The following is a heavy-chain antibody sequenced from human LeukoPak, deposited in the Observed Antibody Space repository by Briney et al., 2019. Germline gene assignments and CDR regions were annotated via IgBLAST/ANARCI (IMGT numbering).Heavy chain of an antibody. J-gene: IGHJ4*02. D-gene: IGHD4-23*01. CDR1: GFTFSTYE. CDR2: ISSSGSTI. CDR3: ARDQAVVTPFDY. Sequence: TGGSLRLSCAASGFTFSTYEMNWVRQAPGKGLEWVSYISSSGSTIYYADSVKGRFTISRDNAKNSLYLQMNSLRAEDTAVYYCARDQAVVTPFDYWGQGTLVTVSS. V-gene: IGHV3-48*03.